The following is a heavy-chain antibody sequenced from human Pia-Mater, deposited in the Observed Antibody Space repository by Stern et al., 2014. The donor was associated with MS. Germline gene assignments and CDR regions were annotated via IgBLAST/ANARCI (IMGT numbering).Heavy chain of an antibody. Sequence: VQLVESGGGVVQPGRSLRLSCAASGFTFSSYGMHWVRQAPGKGLEWVVVIWYDGSNKYYADSVKGRFTISRDNSKNTLYLQMNSLRAEDTAVYYCARGLGTYDSSGYWVFDYWGQGTLVTVSS. CDR3: ARGLGTYDSSGYWVFDY. CDR1: GFTFSSYG. V-gene: IGHV3-33*01. D-gene: IGHD3-22*01. CDR2: IWYDGSNK. J-gene: IGHJ4*02.